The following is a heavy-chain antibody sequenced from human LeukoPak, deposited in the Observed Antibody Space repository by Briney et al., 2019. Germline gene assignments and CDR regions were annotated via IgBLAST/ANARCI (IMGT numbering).Heavy chain of an antibody. J-gene: IGHJ5*02. V-gene: IGHV4-39*01. CDR3: ARRNYYASGSYFP. CDR2: LHYSGTI. CDR1: GGSISTYNYY. D-gene: IGHD3-10*01. Sequence: SETLSLTCTVSGGSISTYNYYWGWIRRPPGKGLEWIGSLHYSGTIYYSPSLKSRVTVSVDTSKNQFSLKLSSVTAADTAVYYCARRNYYASGSYFPWGQGTLVTVSS.